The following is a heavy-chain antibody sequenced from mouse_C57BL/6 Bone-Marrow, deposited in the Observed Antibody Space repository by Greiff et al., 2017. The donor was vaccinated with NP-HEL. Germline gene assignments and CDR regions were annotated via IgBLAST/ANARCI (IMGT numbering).Heavy chain of an antibody. CDR3: PRDGGSEYYYAMGD. V-gene: IGHV5-16*01. CDR1: GFTFSGYY. CDR2: INYDGSST. J-gene: IGHJ4*01. Sequence: EVMLVESEGGLVQPGSSMKLSCTASGFTFSGYYMAWVRQIPEKGLEWVANINYDGSSTYYLDTLKSRFIISRDNAKNMLYLQMSSLKSEDTATEYCPRDGGSEYYYAMGDWGQGTSVTVDS. D-gene: IGHD1-1*02.